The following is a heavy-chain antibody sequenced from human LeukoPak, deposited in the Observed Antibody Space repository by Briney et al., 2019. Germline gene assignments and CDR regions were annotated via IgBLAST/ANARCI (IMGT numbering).Heavy chain of an antibody. J-gene: IGHJ4*02. CDR2: IKWNGGST. CDR1: GFTFDDYG. CDR3: AKDSGYDPGYYFDY. D-gene: IGHD5-12*01. V-gene: IGHV3-20*04. Sequence: GGSLRLSCAASGFTFDDYGMSWVRQAPGKGLEWVSGIKWNGGSTGYADSVKGRFTISRDNAKNSLYLQMNSLRAEDTALYYCAKDSGYDPGYYFDYWGQGTLVTVSS.